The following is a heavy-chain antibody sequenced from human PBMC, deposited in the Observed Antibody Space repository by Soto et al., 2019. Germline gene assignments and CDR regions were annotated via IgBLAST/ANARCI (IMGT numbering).Heavy chain of an antibody. D-gene: IGHD2-8*02. J-gene: IGHJ4*02. CDR3: ARDKITGLVDY. V-gene: IGHV4-34*01. Sequence: SETLSLTCAVYGGSFSGYYWTWIRQPPGTGLEWIGEINHSGSTNYNPSLKSRVTISVDTSKNQFSLKLTSVTAADPAVYYCARDKITGLVDYWGQGTLVTLSS. CDR2: INHSGST. CDR1: GGSFSGYY.